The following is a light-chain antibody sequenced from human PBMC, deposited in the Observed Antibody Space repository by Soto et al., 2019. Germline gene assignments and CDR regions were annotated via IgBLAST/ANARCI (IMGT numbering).Light chain of an antibody. CDR1: RSITSSY. V-gene: IGKV3-20*01. Sequence: EIVLTQSPDTLSLSPGERATLSCRASRSITSSYLAWYQQKPGQAPRLLIYGASSRAAGIPDRFSGSGSGTDFTLTISRLESEDFVIYYCQQYHTSPITFGQGTRLEIK. J-gene: IGKJ5*01. CDR3: QQYHTSPIT. CDR2: GAS.